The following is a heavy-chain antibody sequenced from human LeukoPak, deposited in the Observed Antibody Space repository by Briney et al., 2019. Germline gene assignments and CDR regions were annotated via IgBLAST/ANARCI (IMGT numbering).Heavy chain of an antibody. V-gene: IGHV3-7*03. CDR1: GFTFSNYW. J-gene: IGHJ4*02. D-gene: IGHD6-19*01. Sequence: GGSLRLSCAASGFTFSNYWMSWVRQAPGKGLEWVANIKQDGSEKYYVDSVKGRFTISRDNAKNSLYLQMNSLRAEDTAVYYCAKGASSGWYYFDYWGQGTLVTVSS. CDR2: IKQDGSEK. CDR3: AKGASSGWYYFDY.